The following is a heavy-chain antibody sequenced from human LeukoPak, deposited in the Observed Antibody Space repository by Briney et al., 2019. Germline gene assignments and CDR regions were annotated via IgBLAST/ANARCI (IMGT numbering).Heavy chain of an antibody. CDR1: GGSFSGYY. CDR2: INHSGST. V-gene: IGHV4-34*01. D-gene: IGHD3-10*01. CDR3: ARERRPLYGSGSYCFGY. Sequence: SQTLSLTCAVYGGSFSGYYWSWIRQPPGKGLEWIGEINHSGSTNYNPSLKSRVTISVDTSKNQFSLKLSSVTAADTAVYYCARERRPLYGSGSYCFGYWGQGTLVTVSS. J-gene: IGHJ4*02.